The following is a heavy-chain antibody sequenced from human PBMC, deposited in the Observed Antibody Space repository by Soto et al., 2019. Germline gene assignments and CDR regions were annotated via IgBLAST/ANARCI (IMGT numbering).Heavy chain of an antibody. J-gene: IGHJ4*02. CDR3: AKEGYDSGASFDY. D-gene: IGHD3-22*01. Sequence: EVLLLESGGGLVQPGGSLRLSCAVSGFTFSTYAMSWVRQSPGKGLEWVSNISGRGGSTYYADSVKGRFTISRDNSKNTLYLQMNSLRVEDTALYYCAKEGYDSGASFDYWGQGTLVTVSS. V-gene: IGHV3-23*01. CDR2: ISGRGGST. CDR1: GFTFSTYA.